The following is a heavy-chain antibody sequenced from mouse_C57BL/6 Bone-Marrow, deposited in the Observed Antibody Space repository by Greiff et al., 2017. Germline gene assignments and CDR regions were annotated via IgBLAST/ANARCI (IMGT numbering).Heavy chain of an antibody. Sequence: QVQLQQSGPGLVQPSQSLSITCTVSGFSLTSYGVHWVRQSPGKGLEWLGVIWSGGSTDYNAAFISRLSISKDNSKSQVFFKMNSLQADDTAIYYCARKRGITTVVAPHWYFDVWGTGTTVTVSS. CDR2: IWSGGST. V-gene: IGHV2-2*01. D-gene: IGHD1-1*01. CDR3: ARKRGITTVVAPHWYFDV. CDR1: GFSLTSYG. J-gene: IGHJ1*03.